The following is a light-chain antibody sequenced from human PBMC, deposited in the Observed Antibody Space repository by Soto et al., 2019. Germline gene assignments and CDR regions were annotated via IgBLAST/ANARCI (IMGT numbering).Light chain of an antibody. CDR3: AAWDDSLDAAV. J-gene: IGLJ7*01. V-gene: IGLV1-44*01. Sequence: QSVLSQPPSASGTPGQRVTISCSGSGSNIGSNPVTWYQQFPGTAPKLIIYDTDQRPSGVPDRFSGSKSGTSASLAIGLQSEDEADYYCAAWDDSLDAAVFGGGTKLPVL. CDR2: DTD. CDR1: GSNIGSNP.